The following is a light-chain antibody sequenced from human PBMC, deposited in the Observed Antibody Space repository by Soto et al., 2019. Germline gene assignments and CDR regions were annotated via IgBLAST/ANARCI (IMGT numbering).Light chain of an antibody. V-gene: IGKV4-1*01. CDR2: WAS. Sequence: DIVMTQSPDSLAVSLGERATINCKSSQSVLYSSNNKNYLAWYQQKPGQPPKLLIYWASTRESGVADRFSGIGTCSAFTLTFFSLHAEDVAVYYSQQYHSTPWTFGQGTKVEIK. CDR3: QQYHSTPWT. J-gene: IGKJ1*01. CDR1: QSVLYSSNNKNY.